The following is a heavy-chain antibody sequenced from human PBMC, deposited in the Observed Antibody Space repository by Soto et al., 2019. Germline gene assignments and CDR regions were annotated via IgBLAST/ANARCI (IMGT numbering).Heavy chain of an antibody. Sequence: GGSLRLSCAASGFTFSSYAIHWVRQAPGKGLEWLAVISYDGNNKNYADSVRGRFTISRDNSKNTLYLQMNSLRAEDTSVYYCARDGWLYYDSTSQGMDVWGQGTTVTVSS. CDR2: ISYDGNNK. D-gene: IGHD3-22*01. CDR3: ARDGWLYYDSTSQGMDV. V-gene: IGHV3-30-3*01. J-gene: IGHJ6*02. CDR1: GFTFSSYA.